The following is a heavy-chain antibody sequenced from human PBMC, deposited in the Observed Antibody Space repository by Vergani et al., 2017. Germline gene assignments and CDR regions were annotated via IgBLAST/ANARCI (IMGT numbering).Heavy chain of an antibody. J-gene: IGHJ4*02. D-gene: IGHD2-2*01. CDR2: IKSKTDGGTT. CDR3: TTDIVVVPAGFDY. V-gene: IGHV3-15*01. CDR1: GFTFSNAW. Sequence: EVQLVESGGGLVKPGGSLRLSCAASGFTFSNAWMSWVRQAPGKGLEWVGRIKSKTDGGTTDYAAPVKGRLTISRDDSKNTLYLQMNSLKTEDTAVYYCTTDIVVVPAGFDYWGQGTLVTVSS.